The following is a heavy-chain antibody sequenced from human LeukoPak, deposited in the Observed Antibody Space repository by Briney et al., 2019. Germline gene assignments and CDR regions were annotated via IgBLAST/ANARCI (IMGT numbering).Heavy chain of an antibody. CDR2: INPNSGDR. D-gene: IGHD6-6*01. J-gene: IGHJ4*02. Sequence: ASVKVSCKASTYTFTGYYMHWVRQAPGQGLEWMGWINPNSGDRNYAQKFQGRVTMTRDTSISTAYMELSRLRSDDTAVYYCARGKEYSSAHEQDYWGQGTLVTVSS. V-gene: IGHV1-2*02. CDR1: TYTFTGYY. CDR3: ARGKEYSSAHEQDY.